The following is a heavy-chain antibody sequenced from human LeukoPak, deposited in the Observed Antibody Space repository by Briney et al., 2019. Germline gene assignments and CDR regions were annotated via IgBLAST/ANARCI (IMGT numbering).Heavy chain of an antibody. J-gene: IGHJ4*02. CDR2: IDPSDSYT. Sequence: GESLKISCKGSEYSFTSYWISWVRQMPGKGLEWMGRIDPSDSYTNYSPSFQGHVTISADKSVSTAYLQWSSLKASDTAMYYCARLREDSSVSDCWGQGTLVTVSS. V-gene: IGHV5-10-1*01. CDR3: ARLREDSSVSDC. D-gene: IGHD6-25*01. CDR1: EYSFTSYW.